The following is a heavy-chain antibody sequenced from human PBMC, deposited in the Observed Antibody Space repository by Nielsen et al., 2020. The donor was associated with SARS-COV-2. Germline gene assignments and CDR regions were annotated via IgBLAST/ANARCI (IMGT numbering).Heavy chain of an antibody. Sequence: SETLSLTCAISGGSLTEHDWNWIRQPPGRGLEWLGEILHSGFTNNNPSLTTRLIISSDKSKNQFSLRLRSVAAADTAIYYCARGRDTTTNFYLDVWGQGTTVTVSS. D-gene: IGHD2/OR15-2a*01. J-gene: IGHJ6*02. CDR2: ILHSGFT. CDR1: GGSLTEHD. CDR3: ARGRDTTTNFYLDV. V-gene: IGHV4-34*01.